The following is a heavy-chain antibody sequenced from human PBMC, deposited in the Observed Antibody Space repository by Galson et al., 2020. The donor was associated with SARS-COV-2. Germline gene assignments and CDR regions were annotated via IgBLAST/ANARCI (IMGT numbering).Heavy chain of an antibody. D-gene: IGHD3-10*01. J-gene: IGHJ3*02. CDR1: GGSISSSSYY. CDR2: IYYSGST. Sequence: SETLSLTCTVSGGSISSSSYYWGWIRQPPGKGLEWIGSIYYSGSTYYNPSLKSRVTISVDTSKNQFSLKLSSVTAADTAVYYCARDEGWFGELSLDDFDIWGQGTMVTVSS. CDR3: ARDEGWFGELSLDDFDI. V-gene: IGHV4-39*02.